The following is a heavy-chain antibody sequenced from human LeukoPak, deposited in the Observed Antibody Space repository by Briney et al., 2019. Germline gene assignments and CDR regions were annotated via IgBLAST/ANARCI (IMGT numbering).Heavy chain of an antibody. Sequence: GGSLRLSCAASGFTFSSYAMHWVRQAPGKGLEWVSGISWNSGSIGYADSVKGRFTISRDNAKNSLYLQMNSLRAEDTALYYCAKTTITTGGFDYWGQGTLVTVSS. CDR2: ISWNSGSI. D-gene: IGHD3-22*01. V-gene: IGHV3-9*01. CDR1: GFTFSSYA. CDR3: AKTTITTGGFDY. J-gene: IGHJ4*02.